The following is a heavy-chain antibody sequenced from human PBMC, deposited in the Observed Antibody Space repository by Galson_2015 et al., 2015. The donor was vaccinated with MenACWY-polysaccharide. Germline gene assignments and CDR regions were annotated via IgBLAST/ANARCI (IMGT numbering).Heavy chain of an antibody. CDR1: GFSLSTSGVG. V-gene: IGHV2-5*02. CDR2: IYWDDDK. Sequence: PALVKPTQTLTLTCTFSGFSLSTSGVGVGWIRQPPGKALEWLALIYWDDDKRYSPSLKSRLTITKDTSKNQVVLTMTNMDPVDTATYYCAHTPELDDAFDIWGQGTMVTVSS. D-gene: IGHD6-13*01. J-gene: IGHJ3*02. CDR3: AHTPELDDAFDI.